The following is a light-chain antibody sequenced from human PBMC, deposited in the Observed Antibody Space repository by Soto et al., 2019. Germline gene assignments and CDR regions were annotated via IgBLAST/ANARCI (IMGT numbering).Light chain of an antibody. J-gene: IGLJ1*01. CDR3: YSYAVLSTFV. V-gene: IGLV2-23*01. CDR1: SSDVGHYNL. Sequence: QSVLTQPAAVSGSPGQSITISCTGTSSDVGHYNLVSWYQQHPGKAPKVVIYEDNKRPSGVSNRFSGSKSGNTASLTISGLQPEDEPHYYCYSYAVLSTFVFGPGTKLTVL. CDR2: EDN.